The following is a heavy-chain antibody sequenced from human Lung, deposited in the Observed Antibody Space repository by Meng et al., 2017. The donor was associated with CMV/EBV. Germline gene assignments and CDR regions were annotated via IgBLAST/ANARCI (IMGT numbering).Heavy chain of an antibody. Sequence: GGSLRLXXAASGFTFSSYSINWVRQAPGKGLEWVSSISGRSSYIYYADSVKGRFTISRDNSKNSLYLQMNSLRAEDTAVYYCAREVCSSSSCYHPDDWGQGXTVTVSS. D-gene: IGHD2-2*01. CDR3: AREVCSSSSCYHPDD. CDR1: GFTFSSYS. CDR2: ISGRSSYI. V-gene: IGHV3-21*01. J-gene: IGHJ4*02.